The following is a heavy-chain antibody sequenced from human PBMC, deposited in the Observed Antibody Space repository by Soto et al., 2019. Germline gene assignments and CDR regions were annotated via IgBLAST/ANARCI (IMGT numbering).Heavy chain of an antibody. V-gene: IGHV3-23*01. D-gene: IGHD3-9*01. CDR2: IRGDGGQT. Sequence: LRLSCTASGFTFTSYGMGWVRQAPGKGLQWVSTIRGDGGQTHYTDSVKGRFSISRDNSKNTVYLQMDSLRAEDTAMYFCARDVGLDSDDFFAYWGQGTQVTVSS. J-gene: IGHJ4*02. CDR3: ARDVGLDSDDFFAY. CDR1: GFTFTSYG.